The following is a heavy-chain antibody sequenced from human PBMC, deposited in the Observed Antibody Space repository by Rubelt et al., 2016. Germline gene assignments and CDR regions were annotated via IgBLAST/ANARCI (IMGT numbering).Heavy chain of an antibody. Sequence: GQGLEWMGWISGFNGDTNYAQKFQGRVTMTTDTSTDTIYMDLSSLRSEDTAVYFCARDLNTEGPTNHWFDPWGQGTLVTVSS. CDR2: ISGFNGDT. CDR3: ARDLNTEGPTNHWFDP. D-gene: IGHD4-17*01. V-gene: IGHV1-18*01. J-gene: IGHJ5*02.